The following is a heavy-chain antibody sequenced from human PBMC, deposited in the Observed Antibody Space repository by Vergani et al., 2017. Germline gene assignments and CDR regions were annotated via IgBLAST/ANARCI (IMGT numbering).Heavy chain of an antibody. CDR2: IYSGGST. D-gene: IGHD6-13*01. CDR3: ARERGEYSSSWYGEYFQH. CDR1: GFTVSSNY. Sequence: EVQLVESGGGLIQPGGSLRLSCAASGFTVSSNYMSWVRQAPGKGLEWVSVIYSGGSTYYADSVKGRFTISRDNSKNTLYLQMNSLRAEDMAVYYCARERGEYSSSWYGEYFQHWGQGTLVTVSS. J-gene: IGHJ1*01. V-gene: IGHV3-53*01.